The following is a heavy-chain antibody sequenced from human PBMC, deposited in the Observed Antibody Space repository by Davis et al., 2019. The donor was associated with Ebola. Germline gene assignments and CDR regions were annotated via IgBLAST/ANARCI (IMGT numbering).Heavy chain of an antibody. CDR1: SGSFSGYY. V-gene: IGHV4-34*01. D-gene: IGHD2/OR15-2a*01. J-gene: IGHJ5*02. Sequence: SETLSLTCAVYSGSFSGYYWSWIRQPPGKGLEWIGEINHSGSTNYNPSLKSRVTISVDTSKNQFSLKLSSVTAADTAVYYCARGPHFFWFDPWGQGTLVTVSS. CDR3: ARGPHFFWFDP. CDR2: INHSGST.